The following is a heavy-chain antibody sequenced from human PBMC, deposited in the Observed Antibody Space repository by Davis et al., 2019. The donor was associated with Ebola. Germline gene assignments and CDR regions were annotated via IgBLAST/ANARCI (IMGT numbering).Heavy chain of an antibody. CDR1: GFSVSTKY. Sequence: GESLKISCAASGFSVSTKYMNWVRQAPGKGLQWVSIIDTRGTTYYADSVKGRFTISRDDSKNTLFLQMNNLRAEDTAVYYCSRGDFYYGVDVWGQGTTVTVSS. CDR3: SRGDFYYGVDV. J-gene: IGHJ6*02. V-gene: IGHV3-53*01. CDR2: IDTRGTT.